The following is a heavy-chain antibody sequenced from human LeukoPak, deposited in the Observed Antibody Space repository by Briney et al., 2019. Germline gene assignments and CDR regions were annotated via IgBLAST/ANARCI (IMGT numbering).Heavy chain of an antibody. CDR3: AREGIAAAGTENFQH. CDR2: MNPNSGNT. CDR1: GYTLTSYD. V-gene: IGHV1-8*01. D-gene: IGHD6-13*01. Sequence: GASVKVSCKASGYTLTSYDINWVRQATGQGLEWMGWMNPNSGNTGYAQKFQGRVSMTRNTSISTAYMELSSLRSEDTAVYYCAREGIAAAGTENFQHWGQGTLVTVSS. J-gene: IGHJ1*01.